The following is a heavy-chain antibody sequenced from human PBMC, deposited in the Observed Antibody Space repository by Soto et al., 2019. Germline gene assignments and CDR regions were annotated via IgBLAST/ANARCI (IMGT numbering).Heavy chain of an antibody. CDR2: ISAYNGNT. CDR1: GYTFTSYG. Sequence: QVQLVQSGAEVKKPGASVKVSCKASGYTFTSYGISWVRQAPGQGLEWMGWISAYNGNTNYAQKLQGRVTMTTDTSTSTAYMELRSLRSDDTAVYYCARYDVNLGWNDGFCGTGVDYWGQGTLVTVSS. CDR3: ARYDVNLGWNDGFCGTGVDY. V-gene: IGHV1-18*01. J-gene: IGHJ4*02. D-gene: IGHD1-1*01.